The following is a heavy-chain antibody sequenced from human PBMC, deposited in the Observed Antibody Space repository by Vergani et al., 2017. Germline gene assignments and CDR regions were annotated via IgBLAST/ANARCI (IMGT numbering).Heavy chain of an antibody. CDR1: GASIRSYY. J-gene: IGHJ6*03. V-gene: IGHV4-59*01. Sequence: QVQLQESGPGLVKPSETLSLTCTVSGASIRSYYWSWIRQPPGKGLEWISYIYYSGSTSYNPSLKSRVTTSIDTSKNQFSLKLNSVTAADTAVYYCVRDYSTAIIETRDYYMDVWGKXP. CDR3: VRDYSTAIIETRDYYMDV. D-gene: IGHD2-21*01. CDR2: IYYSGST.